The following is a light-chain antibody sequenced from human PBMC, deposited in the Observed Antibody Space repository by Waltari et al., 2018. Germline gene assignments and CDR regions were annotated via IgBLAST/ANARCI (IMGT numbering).Light chain of an antibody. CDR1: SGLDVGTYR. CDR2: YRSDSDK. J-gene: IGLJ3*02. Sequence: QAVLTQPSSLSASPGASASPTCTLRSGLDVGTYRIYWSQPQPGSPPHYLLRYRSDSDKQQGSGVPSRFSGSKDASANAGILLISGLQSDDEADYYCMIWDSSAWVFGGGTKLTVL. CDR3: MIWDSSAWV. V-gene: IGLV5-45*03.